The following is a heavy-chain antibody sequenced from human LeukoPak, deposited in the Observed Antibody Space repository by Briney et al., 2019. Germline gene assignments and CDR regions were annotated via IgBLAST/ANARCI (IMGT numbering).Heavy chain of an antibody. Sequence: PSETLSLTCTVSGGSISSYYWSWIRQPPGKGLEWIGYIYHSGSTYYNPSLKSRVTISVDRSKNQFSLKLSSVTAADTAVYYCARVSSGYCSGGSCSHWFDPWGQGTLVTVSS. CDR2: IYHSGST. D-gene: IGHD2-15*01. CDR1: GGSISSYY. CDR3: ARVSSGYCSGGSCSHWFDP. J-gene: IGHJ5*02. V-gene: IGHV4-59*12.